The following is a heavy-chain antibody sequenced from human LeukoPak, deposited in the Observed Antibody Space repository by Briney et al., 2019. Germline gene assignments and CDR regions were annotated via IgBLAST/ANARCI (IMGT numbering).Heavy chain of an antibody. CDR1: GGSISSYY. V-gene: IGHV4-59*01. J-gene: IGHJ4*02. CDR2: IHFSGST. Sequence: PSETLYLTCTVSGGSISSYYWSWIRQPPGKGLEWIGYIHFSGSTNYDPSFKSRVTISVDTSKNQFSLRLSSVTSADTAVYYCARGSGLFGELFWDDYFDYRGQGTLVTVSS. D-gene: IGHD3-10*02. CDR3: ARGSGLFGELFWDDYFDY.